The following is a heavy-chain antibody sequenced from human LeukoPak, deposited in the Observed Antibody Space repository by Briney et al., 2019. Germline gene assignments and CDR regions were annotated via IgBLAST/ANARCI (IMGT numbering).Heavy chain of an antibody. D-gene: IGHD5-12*01. V-gene: IGHV4-59*01. CDR3: ARGGNSGYDSVSNYYYYYGMDV. CDR1: GGSISSYY. Sequence: PSETLSLTCTVSGGSISSYYWSWIRQPPGKGLEWIGYIYYSGSTNYNPSLKSRVTISVDTSKNQFSLKLSSVTAADTAVYYCARGGNSGYDSVSNYYYYYGMDVWGQGTTVTVSS. J-gene: IGHJ6*02. CDR2: IYYSGST.